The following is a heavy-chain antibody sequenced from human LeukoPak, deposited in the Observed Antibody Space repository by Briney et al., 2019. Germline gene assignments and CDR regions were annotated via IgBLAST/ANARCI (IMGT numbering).Heavy chain of an antibody. J-gene: IGHJ3*02. CDR1: GFTFSSYS. Sequence: NPGGSLRLACAASGFTFSSYSMNWVRQAPGKGLEWVSSISGSSSYIYYADSVKGRFTISRDNARNSLYLQMNSLRAEDTAVYYCARDQGVYCSGGSCTAFDIWGQGTMVTVSS. V-gene: IGHV3-21*01. CDR3: ARDQGVYCSGGSCTAFDI. CDR2: ISGSSSYI. D-gene: IGHD2-15*01.